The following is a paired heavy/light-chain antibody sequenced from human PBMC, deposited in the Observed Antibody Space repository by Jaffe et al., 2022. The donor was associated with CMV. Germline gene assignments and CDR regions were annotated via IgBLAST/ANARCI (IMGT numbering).Heavy chain of an antibody. CDR1: GFTVSSNY. CDR3: ARDPTIFGVDQVTPGMDV. Sequence: EVQLVESGGGLIQPGGSLRLSCAASGFTVSSNYMSWVRQAPGKGLEWVSVIYSGGSTYYADSVKGRFTISRDNSKNTLYLQMNSLRAEDTAVYYCARDPTIFGVDQVTPGMDVWGQGTTVTVSS. CDR2: IYSGGST. V-gene: IGHV3-53*01. D-gene: IGHD3-3*01. J-gene: IGHJ6*02.
Light chain of an antibody. CDR3: QTWGTGAWV. J-gene: IGLJ3*02. Sequence: QLVLTQSPSASASLGASVKLTCTLSSGHSSYAIAWHQQQPEKGPRYLMKLNSDGSHSKGDGIPDRFSGSSSGAERYLTISSLQSEDEADYYCQTWGTGAWVFGGGTKLTVL. CDR1: SGHSSYA. CDR2: LNSDGSH. V-gene: IGLV4-69*01.